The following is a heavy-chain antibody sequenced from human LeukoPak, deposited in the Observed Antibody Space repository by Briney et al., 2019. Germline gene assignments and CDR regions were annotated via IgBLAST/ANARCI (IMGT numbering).Heavy chain of an antibody. J-gene: IGHJ6*03. CDR1: GYTFTSYY. CDR2: INPSGGRT. V-gene: IGHV1-46*01. Sequence: ASVKVSCKASGYTFTSYYLHWVRQAPGHGLEWMGVINPSGGRTSYAPKFQGRVTMTRDMSTSTVYMELSSLRSEDTAVYYCARDPIVVVPAAILQVPYYYYMDVWGKGTTVTVSS. D-gene: IGHD2-2*01. CDR3: ARDPIVVVPAAILQVPYYYYMDV.